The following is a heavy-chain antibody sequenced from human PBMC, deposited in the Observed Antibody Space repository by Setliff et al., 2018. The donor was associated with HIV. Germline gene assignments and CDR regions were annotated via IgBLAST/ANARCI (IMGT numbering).Heavy chain of an antibody. Sequence: SETLSLTCGVSGGSISSTKWWSWVRQPPGKGLEWIGEINHSGSTLYNPSLKSRVTISVDTSNNHFSLKLRSVTAADTAVYYCARVTDDYSRYFYYMDVWGKGTTVTVSS. CDR1: GGSISSTKW. V-gene: IGHV4-4*02. CDR2: INHSGST. J-gene: IGHJ6*03. CDR3: ARVTDDYSRYFYYMDV. D-gene: IGHD4-4*01.